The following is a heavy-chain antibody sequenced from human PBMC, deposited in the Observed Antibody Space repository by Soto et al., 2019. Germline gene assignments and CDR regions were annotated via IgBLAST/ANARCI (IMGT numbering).Heavy chain of an antibody. Sequence: EVQLVESGGGLVQPGGSLKVSCAASGFTLSDSTIHWVRQASGQGLEWVGRIRSEVYSYATVCAASVKDRFTISRDDSNNTAYLQMNSLTIDDTAVYYCSRCSGSYCMDVLGQGTTVTVSS. D-gene: IGHD3-10*02. V-gene: IGHV3-73*02. J-gene: IGHJ6*02. CDR3: SRCSGSYCMDV. CDR1: GFTLSDST. CDR2: IRSEVYSYAT.